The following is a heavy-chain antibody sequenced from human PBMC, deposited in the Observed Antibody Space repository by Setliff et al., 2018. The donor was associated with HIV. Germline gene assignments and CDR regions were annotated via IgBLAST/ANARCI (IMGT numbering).Heavy chain of an antibody. D-gene: IGHD6-19*01. CDR3: AKGPAQWLDRYYYYIDV. CDR1: GFTFSNSA. CDR2: ISYSGDST. V-gene: IGHV3-23*01. Sequence: PGESLRLSCAASGFTFSNSAMNWVRQAPGKGLEWVSAISYSGDSTNYADSMKGRFTISRDNSKSTLYLQMNSLRVDDTAIYYCAKGPAQWLDRYYYYIDVWGEGTTVTVSS. J-gene: IGHJ6*03.